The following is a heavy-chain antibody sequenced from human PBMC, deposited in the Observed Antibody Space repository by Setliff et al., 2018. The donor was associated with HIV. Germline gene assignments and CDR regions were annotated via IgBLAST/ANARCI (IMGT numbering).Heavy chain of an antibody. CDR3: ARGGDGYNPGGGTFDH. CDR1: GGSISSRSPYY. V-gene: IGHV4-39*07. J-gene: IGHJ4*02. CDR2: MSHSGST. Sequence: ASETLSLTCSVSGGSISSRSPYYWGWIRQPPGKGLEWIGSMSHSGSTLYNPSLKSRVTISADTSKNQFSLRLKSVTAAETAVYYCARGGDGYNPGGGTFDHWGQGTLVTVSS. D-gene: IGHD1-1*01.